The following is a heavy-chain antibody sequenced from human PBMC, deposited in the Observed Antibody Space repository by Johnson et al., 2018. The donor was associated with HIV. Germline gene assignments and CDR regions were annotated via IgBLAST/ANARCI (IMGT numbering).Heavy chain of an antibody. V-gene: IGHV3-30*04. D-gene: IGHD3-3*01. CDR1: GFTFSNYA. CDR2: ISYDGSNK. Sequence: QVYLVESGGGVVQPGRSLRLSCAASGFTFSNYAMHWVRQAPGKGLEWVAVISYDGSNKYCADSVKGRFTISRDNSKNTLYLQMNSLRAEDTAVYYCAKVRGDFWSGYYGGLNDAFDIWGQGTMVTVSS. CDR3: AKVRGDFWSGYYGGLNDAFDI. J-gene: IGHJ3*02.